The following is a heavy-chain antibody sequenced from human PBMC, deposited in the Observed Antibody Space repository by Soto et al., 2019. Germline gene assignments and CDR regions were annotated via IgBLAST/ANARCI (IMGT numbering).Heavy chain of an antibody. V-gene: IGHV1-69*13. D-gene: IGHD3-10*01. J-gene: IGHJ4*02. CDR1: GGTFSSYA. CDR2: IIPIFGTA. CDR3: ARDRSPTYGSGSSSFDY. Sequence: SVKVSCKASGGTFSSYAISWVRQAPGQGLEWMGGIIPIFGTANYAQKFQGRVTITADESTSTAYMELSSLRSEDTAVYYCARDRSPTYGSGSSSFDYWGQGTRVTVSS.